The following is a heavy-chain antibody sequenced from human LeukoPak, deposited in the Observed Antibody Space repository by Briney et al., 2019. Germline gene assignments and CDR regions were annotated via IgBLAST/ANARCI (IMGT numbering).Heavy chain of an antibody. Sequence: RGSLRLSCAASGFPFSTYSMHWVRQAPGKGLEWVAVISSDESSENYADSVEGRFTISRDNSKNTLYLQMNTLRAEDTAVYYCAREKYCTATDCLHGRFYFDYWGQGTLVTVPS. D-gene: IGHD2-8*02. V-gene: IGHV3-30*04. CDR2: ISSDESSE. CDR3: AREKYCTATDCLHGRFYFDY. CDR1: GFPFSTYS. J-gene: IGHJ4*02.